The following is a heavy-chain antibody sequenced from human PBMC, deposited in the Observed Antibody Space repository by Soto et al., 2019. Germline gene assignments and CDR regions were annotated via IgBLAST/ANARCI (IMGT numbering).Heavy chain of an antibody. D-gene: IGHD3-10*01. CDR3: ARDFPVLTPMYYYGSGAQFDY. Sequence: QVQLVQSGAEVKKPGASVKVSCKASGYTFTSYGISWVRQAPGQGLEWMGWLSAYNGNTNYAQKLQGRVTMTIDTSTSTAYMELRSLRSDDTAVYYFARDFPVLTPMYYYGSGAQFDYWGQGTVVTVSS. J-gene: IGHJ4*02. CDR2: LSAYNGNT. CDR1: GYTFTSYG. V-gene: IGHV1-18*04.